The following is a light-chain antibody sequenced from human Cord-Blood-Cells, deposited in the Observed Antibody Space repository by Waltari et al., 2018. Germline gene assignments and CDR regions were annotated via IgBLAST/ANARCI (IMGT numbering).Light chain of an antibody. Sequence: QSALTQPASVSGSPGQSITISCTGTSSDVGGYNYFSWYQPHPGKAPKLMIYDVSKRPSGVSNRFSGSKSGNTASLTISGLQAEDEADYYCSSYTSSSTVVFGGGTKLTVL. CDR3: SSYTSSSTVV. CDR1: SSDVGGYNY. J-gene: IGLJ2*01. CDR2: DVS. V-gene: IGLV2-14*01.